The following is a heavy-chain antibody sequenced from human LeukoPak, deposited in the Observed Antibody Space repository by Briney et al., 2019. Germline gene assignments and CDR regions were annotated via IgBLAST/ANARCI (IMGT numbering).Heavy chain of an antibody. CDR3: ARHTDDAPIVVL. CDR2: ISAYNGNT. V-gene: IGHV1-18*01. CDR1: GYTFTSYS. D-gene: IGHD3-10*01. Sequence: ASVKVSCKASGYTFTSYSISWVRQAPGQGLEWMGWISAYNGNTNYAQKLQGRVTMTTDTSTSAAYMELRSLRSEDTAVYYCARHTDDAPIVVLWGQGTLVTVSS. J-gene: IGHJ4*02.